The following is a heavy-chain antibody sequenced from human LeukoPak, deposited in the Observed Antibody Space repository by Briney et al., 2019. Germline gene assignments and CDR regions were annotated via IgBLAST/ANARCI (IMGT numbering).Heavy chain of an antibody. CDR1: GYSISSGYY. V-gene: IGHV4-38-2*02. Sequence: TSETPSLTCTVSGYSISSGYYWGWIRQPPGKGLEWIGSIYHSGSTYYNPSLKSRVTISVDTSKNQFSLKLSSVTAADTAVYYCARIDRGSGSYPADYWGQGTLVTVSS. CDR3: ARIDRGSGSYPADY. D-gene: IGHD1-26*01. CDR2: IYHSGST. J-gene: IGHJ4*02.